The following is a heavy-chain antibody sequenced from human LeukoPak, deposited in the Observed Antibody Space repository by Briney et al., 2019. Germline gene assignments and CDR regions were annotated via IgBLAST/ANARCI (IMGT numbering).Heavy chain of an antibody. V-gene: IGHV4-59*12. CDR1: GGPITSYY. Sequence: KPSETLSLTCTVSGGPITSYYWSWIRQPPGKGLEWIGYIYYSGSTNYNPSLKSRVTISVDTSKNQFSLKLSSVTAADTAVYYCAGGRYFDWLIDYWGQGTLVTVSS. J-gene: IGHJ4*02. CDR2: IYYSGST. D-gene: IGHD3-9*01. CDR3: AGGRYFDWLIDY.